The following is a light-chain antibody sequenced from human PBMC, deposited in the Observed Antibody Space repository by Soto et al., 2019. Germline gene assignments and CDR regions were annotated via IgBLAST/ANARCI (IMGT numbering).Light chain of an antibody. CDR3: QQYSALPST. CDR2: GAS. CDR1: QSVSSSY. J-gene: IGKJ2*01. V-gene: IGKV3-20*01. Sequence: EIVLTQSPGTLSLSPGERATLSCRASQSVSSSYLVWYQQKPGQALRLLIYGASSRATGIPDRFSGSGSGTDFALTISRLEPEDSAVYYCQQYSALPSTFGQGTKLEIK.